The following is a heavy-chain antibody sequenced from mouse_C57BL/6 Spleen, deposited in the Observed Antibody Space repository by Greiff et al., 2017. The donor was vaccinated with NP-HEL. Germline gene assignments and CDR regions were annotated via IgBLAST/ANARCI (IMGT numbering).Heavy chain of an antibody. CDR3: ARGYGNYEEFAY. CDR1: GYAFSSSW. CDR2: IYPGDGDT. J-gene: IGHJ3*01. D-gene: IGHD2-1*01. V-gene: IGHV1-82*01. Sequence: VQLQQSGPELVKPGASVKISCKASGYAFSSSWMNWVKQRPGKGLEWIGRIYPGDGDTNYNGKFKGKATLTADKSSRTAYMQLSSLTSEDSAVYFCARGYGNYEEFAYWGQGTLVTVSA.